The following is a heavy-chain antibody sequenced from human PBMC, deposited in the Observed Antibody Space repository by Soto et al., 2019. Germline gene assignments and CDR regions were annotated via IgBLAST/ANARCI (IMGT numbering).Heavy chain of an antibody. D-gene: IGHD1-26*01. CDR2: ISPYNVNT. CDR1: GYTFISYG. CDR3: ARDQVGANTLDY. J-gene: IGHJ4*02. V-gene: IGHV1-18*01. Sequence: QVQLVQSGDEVTKPGASVKVSCKASGYTFISYGISWVRQAPGQGLEWMGWISPYNVNTNYAQNLQGRVTMTTDTSTSTAYMELRSLRSDDTAVYFCARDQVGANTLDYWGKGTMVTVS.